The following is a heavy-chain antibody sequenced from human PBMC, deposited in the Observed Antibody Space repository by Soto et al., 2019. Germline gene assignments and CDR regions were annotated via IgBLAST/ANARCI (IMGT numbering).Heavy chain of an antibody. CDR2: TYPDDSDT. V-gene: IGHV5-51*01. J-gene: IGHJ4*02. D-gene: IGHD3-10*01. CDR1: XXXXXXXW. CDR3: ARHTFGDYYDY. Sequence: EVQLVQSGAXVKKPXXXXXXXXXXXXXXXXXXWXXXGRQMPGKGLEWMGITYPDDSDTRYSPSFQGQVTISADKSISTAYLQWSSLKASDTAIYYCARHTFGDYYDYWGQGTLVTVSS.